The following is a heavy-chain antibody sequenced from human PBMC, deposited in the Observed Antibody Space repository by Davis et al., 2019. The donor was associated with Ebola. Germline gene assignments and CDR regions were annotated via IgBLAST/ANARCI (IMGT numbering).Heavy chain of an antibody. D-gene: IGHD2-15*01. CDR1: GFTFSNAW. Sequence: GESLKISCAASGFTFSNAWMSWVRQAPGKGLEWVSYISSSSSTIYYADSVKGRFTISRDNAKNSLYLQMNSLRDEDTAVYYCARGRNWFDPWGQGTLVTVSS. V-gene: IGHV3-48*02. CDR3: ARGRNWFDP. CDR2: ISSSSSTI. J-gene: IGHJ5*02.